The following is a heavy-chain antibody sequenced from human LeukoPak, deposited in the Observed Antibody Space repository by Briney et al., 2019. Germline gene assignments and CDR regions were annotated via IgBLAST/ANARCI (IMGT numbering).Heavy chain of an antibody. Sequence: SVKVSCKASGGTFSSYAISWVRQAPGQGLEWMGGIIPIFGTANYAQKFQGRVTITTDESASTAYMELSSLRSEDTAVYYCARGRDIVLAGLSVLHDYWGQGTLVTVSS. CDR1: GGTFSSYA. D-gene: IGHD2-8*02. V-gene: IGHV1-69*05. CDR3: ARGRDIVLAGLSVLHDY. CDR2: IIPIFGTA. J-gene: IGHJ4*02.